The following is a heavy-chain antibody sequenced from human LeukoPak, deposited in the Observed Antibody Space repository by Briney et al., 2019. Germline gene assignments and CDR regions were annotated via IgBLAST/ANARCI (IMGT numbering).Heavy chain of an antibody. J-gene: IGHJ4*02. V-gene: IGHV1-69*13. CDR2: IIPIFGTA. D-gene: IGHD5-24*01. CDR3: ARSLRGRDSYNYHVPFDY. Sequence: SVKVSCKASGGTFSSYAISWVRQAPGQGLEWMGGIIPIFGTANYAQKFQGRVTITADESTSTAYMELSSLRSEDTAVYYCARSLRGRDSYNYHVPFDYWGQGTLVTVSS. CDR1: GGTFSSYA.